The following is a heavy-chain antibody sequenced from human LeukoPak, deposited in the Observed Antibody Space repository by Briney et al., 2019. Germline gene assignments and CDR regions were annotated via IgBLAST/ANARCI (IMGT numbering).Heavy chain of an antibody. CDR1: GFTFNKYG. Sequence: GTLRLSCAASGFTFNKYGMSWVRQAPGKGLEWVSAISGSATTYYADSVRGRFIISRDNSKNTLYLQMSSLRAEDTAVYYCAKSKEDCCGSFDPWGQGTLVTVSS. V-gene: IGHV3-23*01. CDR2: ISGSATT. D-gene: IGHD2-15*01. J-gene: IGHJ5*02. CDR3: AKSKEDCCGSFDP.